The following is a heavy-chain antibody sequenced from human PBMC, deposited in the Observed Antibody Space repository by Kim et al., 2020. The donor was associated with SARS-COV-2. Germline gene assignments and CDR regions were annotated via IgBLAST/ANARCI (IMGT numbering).Heavy chain of an antibody. CDR3: ARGPVKPKSREFDY. Sequence: SETLSLTCAVYGGSFSGYYWSWIRQPPGKGLEWIGEINHSGSANYNPSLKSRVTISVDTSKNQFSLKLSSVTAADTAVYYCARGPVKPKSREFDYWGQGT. J-gene: IGHJ4*02. CDR1: GGSFSGYY. CDR2: INHSGSA. V-gene: IGHV4-34*01.